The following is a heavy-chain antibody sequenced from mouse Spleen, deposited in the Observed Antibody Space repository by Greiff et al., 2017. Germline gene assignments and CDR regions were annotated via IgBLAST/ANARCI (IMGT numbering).Heavy chain of an antibody. Sequence: VQLQQSGTVLARPGASVKMSCKASGYTFTSYWMHWVKQRPGQGLEWIGAIYPGNSDTSYNQKFKGKAKLTAVTSTSTAYMELSSLTNEDSAVYYCTRDWKGSYYFDYWGQGTTLTVSS. CDR1: GYTFTSYW. CDR3: TRDWKGSYYFDY. V-gene: IGHV1-5*01. J-gene: IGHJ2*01. CDR2: IYPGNSDT.